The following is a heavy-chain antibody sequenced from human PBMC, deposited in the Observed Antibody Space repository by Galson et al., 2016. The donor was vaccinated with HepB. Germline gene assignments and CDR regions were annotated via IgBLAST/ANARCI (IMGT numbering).Heavy chain of an antibody. D-gene: IGHD2-15*01. J-gene: IGHJ1*01. Sequence: SLRLSCAASGFTLNSYAMHWVRRAPGKGLEWVAVISYDGSSKYYADSVKGRFTISRDNSKNTLYLEMNSLRADDTAVYYCAKTPKKGENGGLLNYWGQGILVTVSS. CDR1: GFTLNSYA. CDR2: ISYDGSSK. CDR3: AKTPKKGENGGLLNY. V-gene: IGHV3-30-3*01.